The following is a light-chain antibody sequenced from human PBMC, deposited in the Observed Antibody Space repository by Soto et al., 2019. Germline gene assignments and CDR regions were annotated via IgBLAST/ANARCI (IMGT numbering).Light chain of an antibody. CDR1: QSVSGSY. CDR3: QLYGTSLWT. Sequence: EIVLTQSPGTLSLSPGERATLSCRASQSVSGSYLAWYQQKPGQAPRLLIYGASNRATGIPDRFSGSGSGTRFTLTISRLAPEDFAVYYCQLYGTSLWTFGQGTKVDIK. CDR2: GAS. J-gene: IGKJ1*01. V-gene: IGKV3-20*01.